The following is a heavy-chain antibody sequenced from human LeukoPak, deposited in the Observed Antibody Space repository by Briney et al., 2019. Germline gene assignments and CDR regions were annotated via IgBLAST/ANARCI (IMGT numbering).Heavy chain of an antibody. CDR3: ARDEFYESVNVDL. V-gene: IGHV3-21*01. J-gene: IGHJ5*02. CDR1: GFTFSSFT. D-gene: IGHD2/OR15-2a*01. Sequence: PGGSLRLSCAASGFTFSSFTMNWVRQAPGKGLEWVSSVSGASNYIYYADSVRGRFTVSRDNAKNSLYLQMNSLRAEDTALYYCARDEFYESVNVDLWGQGTLVTVSS. CDR2: VSGASNYI.